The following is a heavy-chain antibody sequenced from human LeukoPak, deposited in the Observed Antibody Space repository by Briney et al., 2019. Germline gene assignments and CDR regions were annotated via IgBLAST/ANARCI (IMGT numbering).Heavy chain of an antibody. Sequence: SETLSLTCIVSGYSISNDYYWGWIRQPPGKGLEWTGSIFHSGSTNYNPSLKSRVTISVDTSKNQFSLKLSSVTAADTAVYYCASTDRIQSGYGYWGQGTLVTVSS. V-gene: IGHV4-38-2*02. D-gene: IGHD3-16*01. CDR1: GYSISNDYY. J-gene: IGHJ4*02. CDR2: IFHSGST. CDR3: ASTDRIQSGYGY.